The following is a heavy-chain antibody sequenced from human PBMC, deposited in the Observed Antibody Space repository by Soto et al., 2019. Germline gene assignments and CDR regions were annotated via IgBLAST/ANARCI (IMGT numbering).Heavy chain of an antibody. D-gene: IGHD6-13*01. CDR3: ATSRPISSWSGFDS. J-gene: IGHJ4*02. V-gene: IGHV3-72*01. CDR2: TRNKVYSFTT. CDR1: GFIFIDHY. Sequence: VGSLRLSCAASGFIFIDHYMYCFLQSRVKGLEWVGRTRNKVYSFTTEYAAPLKGRFTISRDDSKDLLYLQMDSLKTEDTAVYYCATSRPISSWSGFDSWGPGTLVTVSS.